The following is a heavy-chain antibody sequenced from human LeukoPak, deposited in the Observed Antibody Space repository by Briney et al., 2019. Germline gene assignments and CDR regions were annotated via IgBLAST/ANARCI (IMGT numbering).Heavy chain of an antibody. CDR3: ARCYGTAMAPKRYYYYYMDV. D-gene: IGHD5-18*01. CDR2: IIPIFGTA. V-gene: IGHV1-69*06. CDR1: GGTFSSYA. J-gene: IGHJ6*03. Sequence: ASVKVSCKASGGTFSSYAISWVRQAPGQELEWMGGIIPIFGTANYAQKFQGRVTITADKSTSTAYMELSSLRSEDTAVYYCARCYGTAMAPKRYYYYYMDVWGKGITVTVSS.